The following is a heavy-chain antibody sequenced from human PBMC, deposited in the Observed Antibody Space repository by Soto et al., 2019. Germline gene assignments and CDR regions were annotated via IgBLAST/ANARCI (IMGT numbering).Heavy chain of an antibody. CDR1: GGSISSYY. J-gene: IGHJ5*02. CDR3: ARDLGSYGDQNWFDP. V-gene: IGHV4-59*01. D-gene: IGHD4-17*01. Sequence: QVQLQESGPGLVKPSETLSLTCTVSGGSISSYYWGWIRQPPGKGLEWIGYIYYSGSTNYNPSLKSRVTISVDTSKNQFSLKLSSVTAADTAVYYCARDLGSYGDQNWFDPWGQGTLVTVSS. CDR2: IYYSGST.